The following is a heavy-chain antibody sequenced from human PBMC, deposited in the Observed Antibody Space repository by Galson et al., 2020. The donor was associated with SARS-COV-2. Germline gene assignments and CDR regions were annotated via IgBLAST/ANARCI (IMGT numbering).Heavy chain of an antibody. CDR1: GFTFSNHA. D-gene: IGHD6-19*01. CDR3: ARDGQLSSGWAFDY. V-gene: IGHV3-33*01. Sequence: GEYLKISCAASGFTFSNHAIHWVRQAPGKGLEWVAQIFYDGSDKYYGDSVKGRFTISRDSSKNMVYLQMNNLKVDDTAVYYCARDGQLSSGWAFDYWGQGTLVTVSS. CDR2: IFYDGSDK. J-gene: IGHJ4*02.